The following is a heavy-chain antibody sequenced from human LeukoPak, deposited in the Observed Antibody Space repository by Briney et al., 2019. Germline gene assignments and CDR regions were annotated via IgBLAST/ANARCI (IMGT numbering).Heavy chain of an antibody. D-gene: IGHD3-10*01. Sequence: GESLKISCQGSGYSFPSYWITWVRKMPGKGLEWMGRIDPSDSYSNYSPSFQGHVTLSADKSTSTAYLQWSSLKASDTAMYYCARQGYGSGSYFNTRRVSVDYWGQGTLVTVSS. CDR1: GYSFPSYW. J-gene: IGHJ4*02. CDR3: ARQGYGSGSYFNTRRVSVDY. CDR2: IDPSDSYS. V-gene: IGHV5-10-1*01.